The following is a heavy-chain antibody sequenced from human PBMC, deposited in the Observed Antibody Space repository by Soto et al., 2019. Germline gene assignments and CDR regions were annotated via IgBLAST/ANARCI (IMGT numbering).Heavy chain of an antibody. CDR1: GDIFTSYT. Sequence: ASVKVSCKASGDIFTSYTIHWVRQAPGQRLEWMGWINAGNGNTKYSQNFQGRVTITRDTSASTAYMALSSLRSEDTAVYYCATDLLTTRAYYYFFSYMDVWGKGTPVNISS. CDR3: ATDLLTTRAYYYFFSYMDV. V-gene: IGHV1-3*01. CDR2: INAGNGNT. D-gene: IGHD4-17*01. J-gene: IGHJ6*03.